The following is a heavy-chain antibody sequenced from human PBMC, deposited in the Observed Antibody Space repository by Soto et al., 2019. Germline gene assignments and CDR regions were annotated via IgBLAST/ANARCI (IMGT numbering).Heavy chain of an antibody. Sequence: QVQLVQSGAEVKKPGASVKVSCEASGYTFIDYYMHWVRQAPGQGFEWMGRISPKSGGTNYAQKFQGRVTMTWDTSLNTAYMQLSSLMSEDTAVYYCARPPGYISDWYSFDLWGQGTLVTVSS. CDR1: GYTFIDYY. D-gene: IGHD6-19*01. V-gene: IGHV1-2*02. CDR3: ARPPGYISDWYSFDL. J-gene: IGHJ4*02. CDR2: ISPKSGGT.